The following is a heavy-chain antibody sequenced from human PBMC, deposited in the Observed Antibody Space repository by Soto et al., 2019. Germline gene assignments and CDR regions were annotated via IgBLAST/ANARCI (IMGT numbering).Heavy chain of an antibody. Sequence: ASVKVSCKASGYTFTSYYKHWVRQRQAPGQGLEWLGIINPSGGTTTYAQKFQGRVTMTRDTSTSTVYMELRSLRSEDTAVYYCARGAAVVGFNNWFDLWGQGTLVTVSS. CDR3: ARGAAVVGFNNWFDL. D-gene: IGHD6-19*01. J-gene: IGHJ5*02. CDR1: GYTFTSYY. CDR2: INPSGGTT. V-gene: IGHV1-46*01.